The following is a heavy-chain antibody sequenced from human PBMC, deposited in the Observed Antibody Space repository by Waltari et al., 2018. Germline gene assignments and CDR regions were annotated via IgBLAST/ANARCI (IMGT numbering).Heavy chain of an antibody. CDR2: ISGSGGST. D-gene: IGHD2-21*01. Sequence: EVQLLESGGGLVQPGGSLRLSCAASGLPFSSYALSWVRLAPGKGLEWVSAISGSGGSTYYADSVKGRFTISRDNSKNTLYLQMNSLRAEDTAVYYCAKVVWNSINWFDPWGQGTLVTVSS. CDR3: AKVVWNSINWFDP. CDR1: GLPFSSYA. V-gene: IGHV3-23*01. J-gene: IGHJ5*02.